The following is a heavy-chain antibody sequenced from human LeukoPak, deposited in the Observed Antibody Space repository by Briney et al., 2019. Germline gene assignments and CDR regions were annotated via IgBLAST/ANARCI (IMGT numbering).Heavy chain of an antibody. CDR1: GFTFSSSA. J-gene: IGHJ4*02. D-gene: IGHD6-19*01. Sequence: GGPLRLSCAASGFTFSSSAMSWVRQVPGKGLEWVSGISASGGSTSYADSVRGRFTISRDNSKNTLYVQMNSLRDEDTAVYYCAKLGDSSGAFDYWGQGTLVTVSS. CDR2: ISASGGST. CDR3: AKLGDSSGAFDY. V-gene: IGHV3-23*01.